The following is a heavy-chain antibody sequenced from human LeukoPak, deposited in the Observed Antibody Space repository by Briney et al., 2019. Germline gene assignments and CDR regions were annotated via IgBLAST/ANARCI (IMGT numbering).Heavy chain of an antibody. CDR1: GFTFSSYS. CDR2: ISGSGDTT. J-gene: IGHJ3*01. D-gene: IGHD1-26*01. V-gene: IGHV3-23*01. Sequence: GESLGLSCAASGFTFSSYSMSWVRQAPGKGLEWVSLISGSGDTTNYADSVKGRFTISRDNSKNTLYLQMNSLGADDTAVYYCAKAFQRGWERDAFAFWGQGTLVTVSS. CDR3: AKAFQRGWERDAFAF.